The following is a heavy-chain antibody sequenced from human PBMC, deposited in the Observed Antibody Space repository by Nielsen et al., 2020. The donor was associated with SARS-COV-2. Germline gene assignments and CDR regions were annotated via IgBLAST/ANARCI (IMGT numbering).Heavy chain of an antibody. CDR2: MNPNSGNT. CDR3: ARGVYCSGGSCYYYYYYMDV. J-gene: IGHJ6*03. D-gene: IGHD2-15*01. Sequence: ASVKVSCKASGGTFSSYAINWVRQATGQGLEWMGWMNPNSGNTGYAQKFQGRVTMTRNTSISTAYMELSSLRSEDTAVYYCARGVYCSGGSCYYYYYYMDVWGKGTTVTVSS. V-gene: IGHV1-8*02. CDR1: GGTFSSYA.